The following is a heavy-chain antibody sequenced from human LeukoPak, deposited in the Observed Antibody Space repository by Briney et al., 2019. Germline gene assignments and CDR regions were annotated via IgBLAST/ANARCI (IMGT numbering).Heavy chain of an antibody. J-gene: IGHJ4*02. Sequence: SETLSLTCAVSGGSISSGIYSWNWIRHPPGKGLEWIGYIYHSGSTYYNPSLKSRGTIPVDRSKNQFSLKLSSVTAADTAVYYCARDNGDYPYYFDFWGQGTLVTVSS. CDR3: ARDNGDYPYYFDF. CDR1: GGSISSGIYS. CDR2: IYHSGST. V-gene: IGHV4-30-2*01. D-gene: IGHD4-17*01.